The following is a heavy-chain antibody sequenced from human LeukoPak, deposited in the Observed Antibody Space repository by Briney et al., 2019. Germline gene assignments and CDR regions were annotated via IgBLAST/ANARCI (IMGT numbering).Heavy chain of an antibody. J-gene: IGHJ4*02. CDR2: IYPGDSDT. CDR1: GYSFTSYW. D-gene: IGHD1-26*01. Sequence: GESLKISCKGSGYSFTSYWIGWVRQMPGKGLEWMGIIYPGDSDTRYSPSFQGQVTISADKSITTAYLQWSSLKASDTAMYYCARRRDLYSGSYYPFDYWGQGTLVTVSS. V-gene: IGHV5-51*01. CDR3: ARRRDLYSGSYYPFDY.